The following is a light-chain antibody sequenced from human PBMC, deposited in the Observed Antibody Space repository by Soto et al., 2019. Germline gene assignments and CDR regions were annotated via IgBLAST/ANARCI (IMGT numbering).Light chain of an antibody. CDR2: GAS. V-gene: IGKV3-15*01. J-gene: IGKJ4*01. CDR3: QQYNHWPPLT. Sequence: EIVMTQSPATLSVSPGKRATLSCRASQSVGRNLAWYQQKPGQAPRLLIYGASTRATGIPARFSGSGSGTGFTLTISSLQSEDFAIYSCQQYNHWPPLTFGGGTKVEIK. CDR1: QSVGRN.